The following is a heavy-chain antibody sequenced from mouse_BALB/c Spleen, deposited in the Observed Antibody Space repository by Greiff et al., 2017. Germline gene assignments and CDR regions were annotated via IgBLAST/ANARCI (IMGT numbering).Heavy chain of an antibody. CDR2: ISSGSSTI. CDR1: GFTFSSFG. V-gene: IGHV5-17*02. Sequence: EVKLVESGGGLVKPGGSLKLSCAASGFTFSSFGMHWVRQAPEKGLEWVAYISSGSSTIYYADTVKGRFTISRDNPKNTLFLQMTSLRSEDTAMYYCARDDYDGGTVFDYWGQGTTLTVSS. J-gene: IGHJ2*01. D-gene: IGHD2-4*01. CDR3: ARDDYDGGTVFDY.